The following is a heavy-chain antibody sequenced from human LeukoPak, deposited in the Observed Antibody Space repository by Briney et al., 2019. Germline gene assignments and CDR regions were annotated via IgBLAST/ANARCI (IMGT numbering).Heavy chain of an antibody. CDR3: ARVYCGGDCYLGAFDI. V-gene: IGHV1-2*02. CDR2: INPNSGGT. J-gene: IGHJ3*02. Sequence: ASVKVSCKASGYTFTGYYMHWVRQAPGQGLEWMGWINPNSGGTNYAQKCQGRVTVTRDTSISTAYMELSRLRSDGTAVYYCARVYCGGDCYLGAFDIWGQGTMVTVSS. D-gene: IGHD2-21*01. CDR1: GYTFTGYY.